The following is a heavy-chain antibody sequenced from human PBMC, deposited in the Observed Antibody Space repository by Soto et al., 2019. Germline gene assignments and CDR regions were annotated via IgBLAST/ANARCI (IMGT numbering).Heavy chain of an antibody. Sequence: PGGSLRLSCAASGFTFSSYAMSWVRQAPWKGLEWVSAISGSGGSTYYADSVKGRFTISRDNSKNTLYLQMNSLRAEDTAVYYCAKVGQYSSGWYGQAPPEFDYWGQGTLVTVSS. J-gene: IGHJ4*02. V-gene: IGHV3-23*01. CDR2: ISGSGGST. CDR1: GFTFSSYA. D-gene: IGHD6-19*01. CDR3: AKVGQYSSGWYGQAPPEFDY.